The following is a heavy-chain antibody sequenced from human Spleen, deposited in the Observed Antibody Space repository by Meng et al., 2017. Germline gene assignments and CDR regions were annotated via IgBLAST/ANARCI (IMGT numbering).Heavy chain of an antibody. CDR1: GYTFTGYY. D-gene: IGHD3-10*01. CDR2: INPNSGGT. J-gene: IGHJ3*02. CDR3: ASCPYYGSGSYAPFDI. Sequence: ASVKVSCKAAGYTFTGYYMHWVRQPPGQGLEWMGWINPNSGGTNYAQTFQGRVTMTSDTSISTTYMEVIRLKSDDTDVYYCASCPYYGSGSYAPFDIWGQGTMVTVSS. V-gene: IGHV1-2*02.